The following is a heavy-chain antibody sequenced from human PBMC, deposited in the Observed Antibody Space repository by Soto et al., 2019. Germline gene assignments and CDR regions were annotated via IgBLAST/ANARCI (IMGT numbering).Heavy chain of an antibody. D-gene: IGHD2-2*01. V-gene: IGHV4-59*01. CDR2: IHYSGTT. CDR1: GGSMRNYF. J-gene: IGHJ4*02. CDR3: AAGEASRRNIAQYYLDF. Sequence: PSETLSLTCTVSGGSMRNYFCTWIRQPPWKGLEWIGYIHYSGTTSFFPSYNPSLRTRVTISEDTSKNQFSLKLLSVTTADTAVYFCAAGEASRRNIAQYYLDFWGQGTLLTVSS.